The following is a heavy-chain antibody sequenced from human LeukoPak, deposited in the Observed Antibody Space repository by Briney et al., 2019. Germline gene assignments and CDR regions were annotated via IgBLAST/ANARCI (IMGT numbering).Heavy chain of an antibody. CDR2: INHSGST. CDR1: GGSISSYY. Sequence: SETLSLTCTVSGGSISSYYWSWIRQPPGKGLEWIGEINHSGSTNYNPSLKSRVTISVDTSKNQFSLKLSSVTAADTAVYYCARGRPVYRAAVKYNWFDPWGQGTLVTVSS. D-gene: IGHD6-13*01. V-gene: IGHV4-34*01. J-gene: IGHJ5*02. CDR3: ARGRPVYRAAVKYNWFDP.